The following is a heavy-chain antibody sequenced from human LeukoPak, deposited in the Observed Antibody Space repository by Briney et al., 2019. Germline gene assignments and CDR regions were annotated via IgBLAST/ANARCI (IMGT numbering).Heavy chain of an antibody. CDR1: GGSISSYY. Sequence: SETLSLTCTVSGGSISSYYWNWIRQPPGKGLEWIGYIYYSGSTNYNPSLKSRVTISLDTSKNQFSLKLSSVTAADTAVYYCARDGAHKNHYYSYYYMDVWGKGTTVTVSS. D-gene: IGHD3-16*01. V-gene: IGHV4-59*01. CDR3: ARDGAHKNHYYSYYYMDV. CDR2: IYYSGST. J-gene: IGHJ6*03.